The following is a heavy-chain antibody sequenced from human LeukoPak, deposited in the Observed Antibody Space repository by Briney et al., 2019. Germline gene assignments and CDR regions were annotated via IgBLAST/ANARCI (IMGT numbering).Heavy chain of an antibody. CDR1: GDSFDNSYC. V-gene: IGHV4-39*01. J-gene: IGHJ5*02. D-gene: IGHD5-24*01. CDR3: ARGSDDYKLGNH. Sequence: PSETLSLSCSVSGDSFDNSYCWTWVRKPPGKRPKWIGTIYSSVYTYYNPSLRSRATISGDTPKNLFSLKLISVTAADTAVYYCARGSDDYKLGNHWGHGTLVTVSS. CDR2: IYSSVYT.